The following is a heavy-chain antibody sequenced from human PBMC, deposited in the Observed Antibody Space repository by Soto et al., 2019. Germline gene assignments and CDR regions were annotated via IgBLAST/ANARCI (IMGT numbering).Heavy chain of an antibody. J-gene: IGHJ5*02. CDR3: ARLYYDSSGYPTPGWFDP. Sequence: SGTLSLTCTVSGGSISSYYWSWIRQPPGKGLEWIGYIYYSGSTNYNPSLKSRVTISVDTSKNQFSLKLSSVTAADTAVYYCARLYYDSSGYPTPGWFDPWGQGTLVTVSS. D-gene: IGHD3-22*01. V-gene: IGHV4-59*08. CDR1: GGSISSYY. CDR2: IYYSGST.